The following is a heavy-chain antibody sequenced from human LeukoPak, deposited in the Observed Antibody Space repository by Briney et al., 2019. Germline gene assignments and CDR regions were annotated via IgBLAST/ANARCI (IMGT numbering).Heavy chain of an antibody. Sequence: PSETLSLTCSVSGDSMRGFFWTWMRQAAGKGLEWIGRISGRGTAYSNPSLQSRVIISLDASNNRLSLKLSSMTAADTAVYFCARGRELTAVSGHYSFDYWGLGTLVSVSS. D-gene: IGHD4-11*01. J-gene: IGHJ4*02. CDR3: ARGRELTAVSGHYSFDY. CDR2: ISGRGTA. CDR1: GDSMRGFF. V-gene: IGHV4-4*07.